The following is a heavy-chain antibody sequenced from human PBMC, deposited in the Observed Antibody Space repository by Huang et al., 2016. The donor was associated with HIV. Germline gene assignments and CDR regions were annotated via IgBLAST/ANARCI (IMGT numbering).Heavy chain of an antibody. D-gene: IGHD3-10*01. CDR3: AREMMVRGVSVPITDGYFYYGMDV. V-gene: IGHV3-53*01. J-gene: IGHJ6*02. CDR2: IDRGDKT. CDR1: GFPVTTNY. Sequence: VQLVESGGALVQPGGSLRLSCAASGFPVTTNYMNWVRQAPGKGLWWVLTIDRGDKTSHADSVEGRFTVSRDNSKNTMYIQMNSLRVEDTATYYCAREMMVRGVSVPITDGYFYYGMDVWGHGTTVSVSS.